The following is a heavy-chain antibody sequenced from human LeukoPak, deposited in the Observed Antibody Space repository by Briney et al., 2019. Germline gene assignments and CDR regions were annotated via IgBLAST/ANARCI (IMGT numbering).Heavy chain of an antibody. CDR2: IYPDESNI. CDR1: GYSFPTYW. Sequence: GESLKISCKGSGYSFPTYWIAWVRQMPGKGLEWMGIIYPDESNIRYSPSFQGQVTISADKSISTAYLQWSSLKAPDTAMYYCARPPSRGYSSSFEYWGQGTLVTVSS. V-gene: IGHV5-51*01. CDR3: ARPPSRGYSSSFEY. J-gene: IGHJ4*02. D-gene: IGHD2-2*03.